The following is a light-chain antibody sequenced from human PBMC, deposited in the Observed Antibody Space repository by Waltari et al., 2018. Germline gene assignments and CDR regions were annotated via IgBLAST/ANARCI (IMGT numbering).Light chain of an antibody. CDR2: VNSSRSH. CDR3: QTGGHGTWV. V-gene: IGLV4-69*01. Sequence: QLVLTQSPSASPSLRASVKLPCTLTSGHSRNLVAWLQQEPDKGPRVLKKVNSSRSHSKGDEIPVRFSGSSAGAERDLTISSVQSEDEADYYCQTGGHGTWVFGGGTKLTVL. CDR1: SGHSRNL. J-gene: IGLJ3*02.